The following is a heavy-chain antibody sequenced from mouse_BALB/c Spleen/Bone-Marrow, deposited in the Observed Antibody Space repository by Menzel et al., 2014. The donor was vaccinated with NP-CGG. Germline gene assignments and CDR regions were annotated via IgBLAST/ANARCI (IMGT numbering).Heavy chain of an antibody. CDR3: TRQRNWDHYAMDY. J-gene: IGHJ4*01. V-gene: IGHV5-6*02. CDR2: ISSGGGYT. D-gene: IGHD4-1*01. Sequence: EVKLEESGGDLVNPGGSLKLSCAASGFTFSTYGMSWVRQTPDKRLEWVATISSGGGYTYYPDSVKGRFTISRDNANNTLYLQMSSLKSEDTAMYYCTRQRNWDHYAMDYWGQGTSVTVSS. CDR1: GFTFSTYG.